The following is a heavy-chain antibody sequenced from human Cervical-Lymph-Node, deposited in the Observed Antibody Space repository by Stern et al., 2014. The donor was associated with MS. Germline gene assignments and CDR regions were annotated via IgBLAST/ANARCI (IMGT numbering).Heavy chain of an antibody. Sequence: QLVQSGTEVRKPGSSVKVSCKASGGTFGSHTVSWVRQAPGQGLEWIGGIIPKFGTANFAPKFQGRVKITADKATSTAYMELSSLRSEDTAVYYCARDRSTGIAVAGLFDSWGQGTLVTVSS. J-gene: IGHJ4*02. D-gene: IGHD6-19*01. CDR3: ARDRSTGIAVAGLFDS. CDR2: IIPKFGTA. V-gene: IGHV1-69*06. CDR1: GGTFGSHT.